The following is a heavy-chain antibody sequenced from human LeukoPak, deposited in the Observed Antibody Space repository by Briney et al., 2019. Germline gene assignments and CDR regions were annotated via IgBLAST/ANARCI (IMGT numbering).Heavy chain of an antibody. CDR2: IIPIFGTA. CDR3: ARDLGSSPHKENWFDP. J-gene: IGHJ5*02. CDR1: GGTFSSYA. V-gene: IGHV1-69*13. D-gene: IGHD6-6*01. Sequence: SVRVSCKASGGTFSSYAISWVRQAPGQGLEWMGGIIPIFGTANYAQKFQGRVTITADESTSTAYMELSSLRSEDTAVYYCARDLGSSPHKENWFDPWGQGTLVTVSS.